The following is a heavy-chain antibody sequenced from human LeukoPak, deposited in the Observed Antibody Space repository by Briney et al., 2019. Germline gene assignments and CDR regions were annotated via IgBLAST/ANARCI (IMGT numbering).Heavy chain of an antibody. J-gene: IGHJ4*02. D-gene: IGHD6-6*01. CDR1: GFTFSSYG. CDR2: IRYDGSNK. Sequence: GGSLRLSCAASGFTFSSYGMHWVRQAPGKGLEWVAFIRYDGSNKYYADSVKGRFTISRDNSKNTLYLQMNSLRAEDTAVYYCAGGRQLVPAYWGQGTLVTVSS. V-gene: IGHV3-30*02. CDR3: AGGRQLVPAY.